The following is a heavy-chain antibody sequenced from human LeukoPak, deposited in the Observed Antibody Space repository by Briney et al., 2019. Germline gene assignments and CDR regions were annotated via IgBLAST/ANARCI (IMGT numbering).Heavy chain of an antibody. CDR2: MNPNSVNT. Sequence: ASVTVSCKASGYTFTSYDINWVRQAPGQGLEWMGWMNPNSVNTGYAQKFQGRVTMTRNTSISTAYMELRSLRSEDTAVYYCARYHDGFDYWGQGTLVTVSS. CDR3: ARYHDGFDY. V-gene: IGHV1-8*01. J-gene: IGHJ4*02. CDR1: GYTFTSYD. D-gene: IGHD1-1*01.